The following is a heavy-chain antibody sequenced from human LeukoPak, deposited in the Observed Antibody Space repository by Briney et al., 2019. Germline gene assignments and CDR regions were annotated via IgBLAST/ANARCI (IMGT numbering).Heavy chain of an antibody. J-gene: IGHJ5*02. CDR3: ARTRLKQHIVVVPAAMSNWFDP. Sequence: SETLSLTCAVYGGSFSGYYWSWIRQPPGKGLEWIGEINHSGSTNYNPSLKSRVTISVDTSKNQFSLKLSSVTAADTAVYYCARTRLKQHIVVVPAAMSNWFDPWGQGTLVTVSS. D-gene: IGHD2-2*01. CDR1: GGSFSGYY. V-gene: IGHV4-34*01. CDR2: INHSGST.